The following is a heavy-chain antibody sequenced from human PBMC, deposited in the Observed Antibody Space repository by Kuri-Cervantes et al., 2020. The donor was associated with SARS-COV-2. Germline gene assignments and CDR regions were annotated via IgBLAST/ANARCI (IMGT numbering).Heavy chain of an antibody. D-gene: IGHD4-17*01. Sequence: SETLSLTCTVSGGSISSGSYYWNWIRQPAGKGLEWIGYIYASGSTNYNPSLKSRVTVSIDMSRNQFSLKLNSVTAADTAVYYCAREGYGATNWYFDLWGRGTLVTVSS. J-gene: IGHJ2*01. CDR3: AREGYGATNWYFDL. CDR2: IYASGST. CDR1: GGSISSGSYY. V-gene: IGHV4-61*09.